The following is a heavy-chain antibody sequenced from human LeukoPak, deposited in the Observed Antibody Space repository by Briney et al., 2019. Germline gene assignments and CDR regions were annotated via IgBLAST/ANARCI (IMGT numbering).Heavy chain of an antibody. CDR1: GFTFSNYW. CDR3: ASLTSTSPDDY. V-gene: IGHV3-74*01. J-gene: IGHJ4*02. Sequence: AGGSLRLSCEASGFTFSNYWMHWVRQAPGKGLGWVSSISSDGSSTRYADSVRGRFTISRDNAKNTVDLQMNSLRAEDTAVYYCASLTSTSPDDYWGQGALVTVSS. CDR2: ISSDGSST. D-gene: IGHD2-2*01.